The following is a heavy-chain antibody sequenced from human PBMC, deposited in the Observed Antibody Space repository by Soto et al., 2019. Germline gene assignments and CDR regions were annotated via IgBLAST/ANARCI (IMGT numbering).Heavy chain of an antibody. CDR2: ISGSGGST. V-gene: IGHV3-23*01. CDR3: AKGVDIVVVVADLCDY. Sequence: EVQLLESGGGLVQPGGSLRLSCAASGFTFSSYAMSWVRQAPGKGLEWVSAISGSGGSTYYADYVKGRFTISRDNSKNTLYLQMNSLRAEDTAVYYCAKGVDIVVVVADLCDYWGQGTLVTVSS. J-gene: IGHJ4*02. CDR1: GFTFSSYA. D-gene: IGHD2-15*01.